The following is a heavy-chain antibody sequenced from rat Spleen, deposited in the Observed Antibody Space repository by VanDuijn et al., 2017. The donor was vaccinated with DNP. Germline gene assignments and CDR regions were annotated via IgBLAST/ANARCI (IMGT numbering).Heavy chain of an antibody. CDR2: ISYDGGTT. CDR3: TRDSSHLYFDY. D-gene: IGHD1-2*01. CDR1: GFTFSDYY. Sequence: EVQLVESGGGLVQPGGSLKLSCAASGFTFSDYYMAWVRQAPGMGLEWVASISYDGGTTFYGDSVRGRFTISRNDAENTLYLQMNSLRSEDTATYYCTRDSSHLYFDYWGQGVMLTVSS. V-gene: IGHV5-22*01. J-gene: IGHJ2*01.